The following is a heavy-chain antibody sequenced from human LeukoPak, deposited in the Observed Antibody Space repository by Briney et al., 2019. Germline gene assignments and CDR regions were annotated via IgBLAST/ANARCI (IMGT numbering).Heavy chain of an antibody. CDR1: GGTLSSYA. D-gene: IGHD3-10*01. CDR2: IIPIFGTA. CDR3: ARYGSGSYYHYYHYGMDV. Sequence: SVKVSCKASGGTLSSYAISWVRQAPGQGLEWMGGIIPIFGTANYAQKFQGRVTITADESTSTAYMELSSLRSEDTAVYYCARYGSGSYYHYYHYGMDVWGQGTTVTVSS. V-gene: IGHV1-69*13. J-gene: IGHJ6*02.